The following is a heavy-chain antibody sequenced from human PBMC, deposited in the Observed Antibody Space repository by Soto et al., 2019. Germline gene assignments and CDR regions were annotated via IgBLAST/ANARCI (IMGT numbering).Heavy chain of an antibody. CDR3: ARGYCSSTSCAGGGLDY. V-gene: IGHV3-53*01. D-gene: IGHD2-2*01. Sequence: VQLVESGGGLIQPGGSLRLSCAASGFTVSSNYMSWVRQAPGKGLEWVSVIYSGGSTYYADSVKGRFTISRDNSKNTLYVQMNSLRAEDTAVYYWARGYCSSTSCAGGGLDYWGQGTLVTVSS. J-gene: IGHJ4*02. CDR1: GFTVSSNY. CDR2: IYSGGST.